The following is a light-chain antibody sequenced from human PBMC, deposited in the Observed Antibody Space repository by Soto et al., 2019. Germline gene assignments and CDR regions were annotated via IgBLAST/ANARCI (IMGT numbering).Light chain of an antibody. Sequence: IQMTQSPSSLSATVGDRVTITCRASRDVSSYLVWYQQKPGKAPELLIYAASTLQSGVPSRFSGSGSGTEFTLTISSLQPEDFATYYCQQANSLSFTFGGGTRVEIK. CDR1: RDVSSY. J-gene: IGKJ4*01. V-gene: IGKV1-12*01. CDR3: QQANSLSFT. CDR2: AAS.